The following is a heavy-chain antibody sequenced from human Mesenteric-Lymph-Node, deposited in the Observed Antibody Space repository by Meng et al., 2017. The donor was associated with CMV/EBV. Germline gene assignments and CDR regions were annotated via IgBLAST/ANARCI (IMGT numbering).Heavy chain of an antibody. Sequence: GESLKISCAASGFTFSNAWMSWVRQAPGKGLEWVGRIKSKTDGGTTDYAAPVKGRFTISRDDSKHTLYLQMNSLKTEDTAVYYCTTAAYDFWSGYTNYFDYWGQGTLVTVSS. V-gene: IGHV3-15*01. CDR1: GFTFSNAW. CDR2: IKSKTDGGTT. J-gene: IGHJ4*02. CDR3: TTAAYDFWSGYTNYFDY. D-gene: IGHD3-3*01.